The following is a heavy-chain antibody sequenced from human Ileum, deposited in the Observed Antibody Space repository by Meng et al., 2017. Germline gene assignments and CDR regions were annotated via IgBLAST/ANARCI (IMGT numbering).Heavy chain of an antibody. CDR1: GGSVSSGSYY. J-gene: IGHJ4*02. CDR2: IHYSGST. D-gene: IGHD6-6*01. Sequence: QGQLQESGPRLVRPSETLSLACTVSGGSVSSGSYYWSWIRQPPGKGLEWIGHIHYSGSTNYNPSLKSRVTISVDMSKNQFSLKLNSVTAADTAIYFCARSSTSPASYFFDYWGQGTLVTVSS. V-gene: IGHV4-61*01. CDR3: ARSSTSPASYFFDY.